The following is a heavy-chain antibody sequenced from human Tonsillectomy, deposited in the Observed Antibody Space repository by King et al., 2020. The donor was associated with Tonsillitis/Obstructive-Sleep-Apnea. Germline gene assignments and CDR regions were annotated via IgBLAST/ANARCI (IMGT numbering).Heavy chain of an antibody. D-gene: IGHD2-2*03. V-gene: IGHV2-26*01. J-gene: IGHJ6*03. CDR3: ARIWVDIVVGPALNYYYYYYMDV. Sequence: VTLKESGPVLVKPTETLTLTCTVSGFPLSNARMGVSWIRQPPGKALEWLAHIFSNDEKSYSTSLKSRLTICKDTSKSQVVLNMTNMDPVDTATYYCARIWVDIVVGPALNYYYYYYMDVWGKGTTVTVSS. CDR1: GFPLSNARMG. CDR2: IFSNDEK.